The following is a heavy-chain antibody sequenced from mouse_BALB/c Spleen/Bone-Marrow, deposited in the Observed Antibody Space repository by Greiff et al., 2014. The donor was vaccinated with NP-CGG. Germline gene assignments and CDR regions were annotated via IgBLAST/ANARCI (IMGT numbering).Heavy chain of an antibody. CDR1: GYTFTTYT. D-gene: IGHD2-3*01. J-gene: IGHJ2*01. CDR3: ARRDDGYVFFDY. Sequence: VNVVESGAELARPGASVKMSCRASGYTFTTYTIHWVRQRPGQGLEWIGYINPSSGYTNYNQKFKDKATLTADKSSSTAYMQLSMLTSEASAVYYCARRDDGYVFFDYWGQGTTLTVSS. CDR2: INPSSGYT. V-gene: IGHV1-4*01.